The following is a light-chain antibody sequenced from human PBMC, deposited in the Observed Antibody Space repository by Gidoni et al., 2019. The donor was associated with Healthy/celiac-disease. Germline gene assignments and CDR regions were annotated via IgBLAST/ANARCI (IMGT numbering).Light chain of an antibody. CDR2: GNS. CDR1: SSNIGAGYD. CDR3: QSYDSSLRGSRV. J-gene: IGLJ2*01. Sequence: QSVLTQPPSVSGAPGQRVTISCTGSSSNIGAGYDVHWYQQLPGTAPKLLIYGNSNRPSGVPDRFSGSKSGTSASLAITGLHAEDEADYYCQSYDSSLRGSRVFGGGTKLTVL. V-gene: IGLV1-40*01.